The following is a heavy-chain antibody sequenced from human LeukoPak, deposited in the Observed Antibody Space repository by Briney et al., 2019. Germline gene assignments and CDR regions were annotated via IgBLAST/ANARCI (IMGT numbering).Heavy chain of an antibody. CDR1: GYTFTSYG. Sequence: ASVKVSCEASGYTFTSYGISWVRQAPGQGLEWMGWISAYNGNTNYAQKLQGRVTMTTDTSTSTAYMELRSLRSDDTAVYYCARDLAASGLSGWYYWGQGTLVTVSS. J-gene: IGHJ4*02. D-gene: IGHD6-19*01. CDR3: ARDLAASGLSGWYY. CDR2: ISAYNGNT. V-gene: IGHV1-18*01.